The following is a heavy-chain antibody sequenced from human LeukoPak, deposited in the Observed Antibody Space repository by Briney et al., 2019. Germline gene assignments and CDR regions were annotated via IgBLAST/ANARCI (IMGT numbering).Heavy chain of an antibody. V-gene: IGHV3-21*01. CDR1: GFTLSSYS. CDR3: ARYQYNWNYENWFDP. Sequence: GGSLRLSCAASGFTLSSYSMNWLRQAPGKGLEWVSSISSSSSYIYYADSVKGRFTISRDNAKNSLYLQMNSLRAEDTAVYYCARYQYNWNYENWFDPWGQGTLVTVSS. D-gene: IGHD1-7*01. CDR2: ISSSSSYI. J-gene: IGHJ5*02.